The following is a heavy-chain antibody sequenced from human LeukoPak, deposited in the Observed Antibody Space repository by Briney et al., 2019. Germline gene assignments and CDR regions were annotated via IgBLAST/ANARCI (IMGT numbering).Heavy chain of an antibody. D-gene: IGHD6-13*01. CDR2: IIPIFGTA. Sequence: SVKVSCKASGGTFSSYAISWVRQAPGQGLEWMEGIIPIFGTANYAQKFQGRVTITADESTSTAYMELSSLRSEDTAVYYCASSGAAAGTFGRYWGQGTLVTVSS. CDR3: ASSGAAAGTFGRY. J-gene: IGHJ4*02. CDR1: GGTFSSYA. V-gene: IGHV1-69*13.